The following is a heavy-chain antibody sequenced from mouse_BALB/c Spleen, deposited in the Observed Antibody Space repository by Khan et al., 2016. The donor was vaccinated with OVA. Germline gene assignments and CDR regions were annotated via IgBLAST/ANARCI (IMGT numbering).Heavy chain of an antibody. CDR2: INPSNGYT. CDR1: GYTFTNYT. D-gene: IGHD2-14*01. Sequence: VQLQQSGAELARPGASVKMSCKASGYTFTNYTIHWIKKRPGQGLEWIGYINPSNGYTNYNQKFKDKATLTTDKSSTTAYLQLSSRTADDSAVYNCVRDGDYHRNDGWFAYWGQGTLVTVSA. CDR3: VRDGDYHRNDGWFAY. J-gene: IGHJ3*01. V-gene: IGHV1-4*01.